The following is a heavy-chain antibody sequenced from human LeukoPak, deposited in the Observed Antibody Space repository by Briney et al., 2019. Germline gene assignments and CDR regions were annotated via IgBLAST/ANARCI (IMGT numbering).Heavy chain of an antibody. J-gene: IGHJ4*02. CDR1: GFTFSSYW. V-gene: IGHV3-7*01. Sequence: SGGSLRLSCAASGFTFSSYWMTWVRQAPGKGLEWVANIKEDGSEKYYLDSVKGRFTISRDNAKNSLSLQMNSLRAEDTAVYYCAKYRLIWLPAPVFDFWGQGTLVTVSS. CDR2: IKEDGSEK. D-gene: IGHD5-24*01. CDR3: AKYRLIWLPAPVFDF.